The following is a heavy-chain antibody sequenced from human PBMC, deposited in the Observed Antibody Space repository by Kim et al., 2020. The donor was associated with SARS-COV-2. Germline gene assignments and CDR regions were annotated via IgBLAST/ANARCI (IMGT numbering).Heavy chain of an antibody. CDR2: IYSGGST. CDR1: GFTVSSNY. Sequence: GGSLRLSCAASGFTVSSNYMSWVRQAPGKGLEWVSVIYSGGSTYYADSVKGRFTISRDNSKNTLYLQMNSLRAEDTAVYYCARATAYCGGDCPLGDALDIWGQGTMVTVSS. D-gene: IGHD2-21*02. CDR3: ARATAYCGGDCPLGDALDI. J-gene: IGHJ3*02. V-gene: IGHV3-66*01.